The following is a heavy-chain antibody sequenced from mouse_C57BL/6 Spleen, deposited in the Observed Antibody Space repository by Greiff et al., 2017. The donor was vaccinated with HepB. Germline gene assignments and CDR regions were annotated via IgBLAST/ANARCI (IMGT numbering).Heavy chain of an antibody. Sequence: EVKLEESGGGLVQPGGSLKLSCAASGFTFSDYYMYWVRQTPEKRLEWVAYISNGGGSTYYPDTVKGRFTISRDNAKNTLYLQMSRLKSEDTAMYYCARHTYGSSYWYFDVWGTGTTVTVSS. CDR2: ISNGGGST. J-gene: IGHJ1*03. V-gene: IGHV5-12*01. CDR1: GFTFSDYY. D-gene: IGHD1-1*01. CDR3: ARHTYGSSYWYFDV.